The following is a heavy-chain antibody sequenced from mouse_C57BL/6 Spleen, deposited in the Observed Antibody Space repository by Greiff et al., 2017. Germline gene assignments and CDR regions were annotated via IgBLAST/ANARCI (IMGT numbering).Heavy chain of an antibody. CDR2: INYDGSST. V-gene: IGHV5-16*01. Sequence: EVHLVESEGGLVQPGSSMKLSCTASGFTFSDYYMAWVRQVPEKGLEWVASINYDGSSTYYLDSLKSRFIISRDNAKNILYLQMSSLKSEDTATYYCARDLGDWYFDVWGTGTTVTVSS. CDR3: ARDLGDWYFDV. CDR1: GFTFSDYY. D-gene: IGHD4-1*01. J-gene: IGHJ1*03.